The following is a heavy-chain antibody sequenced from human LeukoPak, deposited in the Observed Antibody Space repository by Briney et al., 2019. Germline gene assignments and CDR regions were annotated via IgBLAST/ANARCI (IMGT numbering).Heavy chain of an antibody. D-gene: IGHD1-26*01. V-gene: IGHV1-69*13. Sequence: SVKVSCKASGDTFSSYSISWVRQAPGQGLEWMGGIIPIFDTADYAQKFQGRVTITADESTSTAYMELSSLRSEDTAVFYCARISLGAIWGYYYGMDVWGQGTTVTVSS. CDR2: IIPIFDTA. J-gene: IGHJ6*02. CDR1: GDTFSSYS. CDR3: ARISLGAIWGYYYGMDV.